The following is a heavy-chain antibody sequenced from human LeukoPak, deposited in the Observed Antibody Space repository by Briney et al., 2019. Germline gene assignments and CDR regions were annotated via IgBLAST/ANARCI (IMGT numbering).Heavy chain of an antibody. CDR1: GFTVSRNY. D-gene: IGHD6-13*01. CDR2: IYSGGST. V-gene: IGHV3-66*01. Sequence: GGSLRLSCAASGFTVSRNYMNWVRQAPGKGLERVSVIYSGGSTYYADSVKGRFTISRDNSKNTLYLQMNSLRAEDTAVYDCARSRYSATWPSSWEFDYWGQGTLVTDSS. CDR3: ARSRYSATWPSSWEFDY. J-gene: IGHJ4*02.